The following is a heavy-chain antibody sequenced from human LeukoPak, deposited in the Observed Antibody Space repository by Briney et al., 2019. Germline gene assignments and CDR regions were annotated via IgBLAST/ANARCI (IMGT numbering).Heavy chain of an antibody. CDR3: VREARGYHYTYFDY. D-gene: IGHD5-18*01. CDR2: VSSGFHA. V-gene: IGHV3-13*01. CDR1: GFTLNSHD. J-gene: IGHJ4*02. Sequence: GGSLRLSCTASGFTLNSHDMPWVRQIPGQGLEWVAAVSSGFHAFFSDSVQGRFTVSREDARNSLYLQMNSLRAGDTAVYYCVREARGYHYTYFDYWGQGTLVTVSS.